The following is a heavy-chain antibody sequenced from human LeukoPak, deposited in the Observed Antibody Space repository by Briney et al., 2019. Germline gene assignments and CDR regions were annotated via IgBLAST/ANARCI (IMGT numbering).Heavy chain of an antibody. J-gene: IGHJ6*02. V-gene: IGHV3-66*04. CDR2: IYPNGNT. CDR3: ARHYGDLRGVDV. D-gene: IGHD4-17*01. CDR1: GFTVSSNY. Sequence: GGSLRLSCAASGFTVSSNYMNWVRQAPGKGLEWVSMIYPNGNTFYTDSVKGRFTISRDNSKNTLDLQMNSLRAEDTAVYYCARHYGDLRGVDVWGQGTTVTVSS.